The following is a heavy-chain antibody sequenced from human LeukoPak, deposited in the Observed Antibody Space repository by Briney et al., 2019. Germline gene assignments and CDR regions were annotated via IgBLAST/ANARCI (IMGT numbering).Heavy chain of an antibody. CDR1: GFTFNNYW. D-gene: IGHD5-18*01. Sequence: PGGSLRLSCAASGFTFNNYWMHWVRQAPGKGLVWVSRISKDGSTTNYADSVKGRFTISRDNAKNTLYLQMNSLTVEDTALYYCARGASSGYRIDYWGQGTLVTVSS. CDR2: ISKDGSTT. J-gene: IGHJ4*02. V-gene: IGHV3-74*01. CDR3: ARGASSGYRIDY.